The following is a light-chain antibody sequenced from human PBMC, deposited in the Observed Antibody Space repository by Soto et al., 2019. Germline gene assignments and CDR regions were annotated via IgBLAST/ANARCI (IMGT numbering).Light chain of an antibody. J-gene: IGKJ1*01. CDR2: KAS. Sequence: DIQMTQSPSTLSASVGDRVTITCRASQSISSWLAWYQQKPGKAPKLLVYKASSLESGFPSRFSGSGSGSDFTLTISSLQPDDFATYYCQQYYNYFRTFGQGTKVEIK. CDR1: QSISSW. V-gene: IGKV1-5*03. CDR3: QQYYNYFRT.